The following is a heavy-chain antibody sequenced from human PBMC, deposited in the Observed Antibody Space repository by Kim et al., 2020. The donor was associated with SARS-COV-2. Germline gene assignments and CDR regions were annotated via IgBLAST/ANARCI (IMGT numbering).Heavy chain of an antibody. CDR1: GGSISSYY. CDR3: ARGRSGAAAGTRDYNWFDP. J-gene: IGHJ5*02. Sequence: SETLSLTCTVSGGSISSYYWSWIRQPPGKGLEWIGYIYYSGSTNYNPSLKSRVTISVDTSKNQFSLKLSSVTAADTAVYYCARGRSGAAAGTRDYNWFDPWGQGTLVTVSS. D-gene: IGHD6-13*01. CDR2: IYYSGST. V-gene: IGHV4-59*13.